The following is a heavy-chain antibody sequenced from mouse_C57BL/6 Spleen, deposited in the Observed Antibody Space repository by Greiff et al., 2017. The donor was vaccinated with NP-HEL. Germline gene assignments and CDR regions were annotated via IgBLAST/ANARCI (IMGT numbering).Heavy chain of an antibody. CDR2: INPSSGYT. CDR1: GYTFTSYT. D-gene: IGHD2-1*01. Sequence: VQLQQSGAELARPGASVKMSCKASGYTFTSYTMHWVKQRPGQGLEWIGYINPSSGYTKYNQKFKDKATLTADKSSSTAYMQLSSLTSEDSAVYYCARSRSYGNYVRDAMDYWGQGTSVTVSS. V-gene: IGHV1-4*01. CDR3: ARSRSYGNYVRDAMDY. J-gene: IGHJ4*01.